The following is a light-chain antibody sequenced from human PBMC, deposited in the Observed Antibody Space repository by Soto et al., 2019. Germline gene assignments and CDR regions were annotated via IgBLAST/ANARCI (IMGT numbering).Light chain of an antibody. J-gene: IGKJ1*01. CDR2: DAS. CDR3: QQRSNWPWT. V-gene: IGKV1-5*01. Sequence: DIQMTQSPSTLSASVGDRVTITCRASQSISIWLAWYQQKPGKAPKVLIWDASRLQRGVPSRFSGSGSGTGFTLTVSSLEPEDFVVYYCQQRSNWPWTFGQGTKVDIK. CDR1: QSISIW.